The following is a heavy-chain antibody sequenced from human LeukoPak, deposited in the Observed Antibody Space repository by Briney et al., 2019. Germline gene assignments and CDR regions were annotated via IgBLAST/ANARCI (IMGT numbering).Heavy chain of an antibody. Sequence: PVKVSCKASGGTFSSYAISWVRQAPGHGREWMGGIIPTFGTANYEQKFQGRVTITTDESTSTAYMELSSLRSEDTAVYYCARGQDGSRSYLNFDYWGQGTLVTVSS. CDR1: GGTFSSYA. CDR2: IIPTFGTA. J-gene: IGHJ4*02. CDR3: ARGQDGSRSYLNFDY. D-gene: IGHD3-10*01. V-gene: IGHV1-69*05.